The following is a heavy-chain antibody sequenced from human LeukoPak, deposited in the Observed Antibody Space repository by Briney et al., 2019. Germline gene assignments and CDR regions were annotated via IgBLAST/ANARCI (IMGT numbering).Heavy chain of an antibody. Sequence: ASVKVSCKASGGTFSSYAISWVRQAPGQGLEWMGGIIPIFGTANYAQKFQGRVTITADKSTGTAYMELSSLRSEDTAVYYCARDPTGYCSSTSCSDAFDIWGQGTMVTVSS. D-gene: IGHD2-2*01. CDR1: GGTFSSYA. CDR2: IIPIFGTA. J-gene: IGHJ3*02. CDR3: ARDPTGYCSSTSCSDAFDI. V-gene: IGHV1-69*06.